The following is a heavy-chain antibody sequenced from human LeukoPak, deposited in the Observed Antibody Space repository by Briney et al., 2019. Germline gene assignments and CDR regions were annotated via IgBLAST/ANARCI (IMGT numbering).Heavy chain of an antibody. D-gene: IGHD1-26*01. CDR1: GFTFSSYG. Sequence: GRSLRLSCAASGFTFSSYGMHWVRQAPGKGREWVAVISYDGSNKYYADSVKGRFTISRDNSKNTLYLQMNSLRAEDTAVYYCAREALREDYYYGMDVWGQGTTVTVSS. V-gene: IGHV3-30*03. CDR2: ISYDGSNK. J-gene: IGHJ6*02. CDR3: AREALREDYYYGMDV.